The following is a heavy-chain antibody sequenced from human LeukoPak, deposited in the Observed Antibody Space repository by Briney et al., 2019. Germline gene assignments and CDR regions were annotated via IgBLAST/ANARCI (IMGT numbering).Heavy chain of an antibody. CDR2: IYYSGST. D-gene: IGHD3-22*01. CDR3: ARGQGYYYDSSGYYYID. V-gene: IGHV4-59*01. CDR1: GGSISSYY. Sequence: KPSETLSLTCTVSGGSISSYYWSWIRQPPGKGLEWIGYIYYSGSTNYNPSLKSRVTISVDTSKNQFSLKLSSVTAADTAVYYCARGQGYYYDSSGYYYIDWGRGTLVTVSS. J-gene: IGHJ4*02.